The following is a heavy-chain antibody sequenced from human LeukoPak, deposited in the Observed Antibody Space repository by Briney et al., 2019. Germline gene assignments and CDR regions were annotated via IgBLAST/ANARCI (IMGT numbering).Heavy chain of an antibody. CDR2: INFDGSNE. D-gene: IGHD3-10*01. J-gene: IGHJ4*02. V-gene: IGHV3-30*02. CDR1: GFTFSSYG. Sequence: GGSLRLSCAASGFTFSSYGMHWVRQAPGKGLGWVAFINFDGSNEYYAASVKGRFTISRDNSKNTLYLQMNSLRAQDTAVYYCAKPGVRGVLNEYYFDYWGQGTLVTVSS. CDR3: AKPGVRGVLNEYYFDY.